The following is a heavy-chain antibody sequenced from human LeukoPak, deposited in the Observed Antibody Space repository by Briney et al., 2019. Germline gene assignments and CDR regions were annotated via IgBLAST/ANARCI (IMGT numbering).Heavy chain of an antibody. J-gene: IGHJ4*02. V-gene: IGHV3-30*02. CDR1: GFTFSSYG. CDR3: AKLGGIYSLN. D-gene: IGHD1-26*01. Sequence: GGSLRLSCAASGFTFSSYGMHWVRQAPGKGLEWVAVIWYDGSNKYYADSVKGRFITSRDNSKNTLYLQMSSLRAEDTAVYYCAKLGGIYSLNWGQGTLVTVSS. CDR2: IWYDGSNK.